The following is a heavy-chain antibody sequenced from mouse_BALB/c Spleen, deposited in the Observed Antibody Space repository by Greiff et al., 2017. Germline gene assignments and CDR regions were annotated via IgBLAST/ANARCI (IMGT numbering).Heavy chain of an antibody. D-gene: IGHD1-1*01. CDR3: ARKGDRRSYVAWFAY. CDR1: GYTFTSYV. J-gene: IGHJ3*01. V-gene: IGHV1-14*01. CDR2: INPYNDGT. Sequence: VQLKESGPELVKPGASVKMSCKASGYTFTSYVMHWVKQKPGQGLEWIGYINPYNDGTKYNDKFNGKATLTSDKSSSTAYMELSSLTSEDSAVYYCARKGDRRSYVAWFAYWGQGTLVTVSA.